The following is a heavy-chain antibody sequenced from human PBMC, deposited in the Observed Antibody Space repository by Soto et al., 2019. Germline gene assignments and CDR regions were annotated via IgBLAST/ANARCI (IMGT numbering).Heavy chain of an antibody. D-gene: IGHD5-18*01. CDR2: IYYSGTT. CDR3: ARVRIQLSKSSHY. CDR1: GGSISSYY. J-gene: IGHJ4*02. V-gene: IGHV4-59*01. Sequence: PSETLCLTCTVSGGSISSYYWSWIRQPPGKGLEWIGYIYYSGTTNYNPSLKSRVTISVDTSKNQFSLKLSSVTAADTAVYYCARVRIQLSKSSHYWGPGTLVPVSS.